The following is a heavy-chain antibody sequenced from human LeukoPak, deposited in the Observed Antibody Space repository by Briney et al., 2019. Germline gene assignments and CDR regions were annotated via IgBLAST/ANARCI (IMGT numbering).Heavy chain of an antibody. J-gene: IGHJ4*02. D-gene: IGHD3-22*01. V-gene: IGHV5-51*01. CDR2: IYPGDSDT. Sequence: KFGESLKISCKGSGYIFANYWIAWVRQMPGKGLEWMGIIYPGDSDTRYSPSFQGQVTISADKSISTAYLQWGSLKASDTAMYYCARGDSKTCYEYWGQGTLVTVSS. CDR3: ARGDSKTCYEY. CDR1: GYIFANYW.